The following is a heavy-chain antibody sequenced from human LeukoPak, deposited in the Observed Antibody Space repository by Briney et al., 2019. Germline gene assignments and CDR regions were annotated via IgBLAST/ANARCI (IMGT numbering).Heavy chain of an antibody. D-gene: IGHD3-22*01. CDR2: ISYDGSNK. V-gene: IGHV3-30*03. CDR1: GLTFSSYG. Sequence: GGSLRLSCAASGLTFSSYGMHWVRQAPGKGLEWVAVISYDGSNKYYADSVKGRFTISRDNSKNSLYLQVNSLRAEDTAVYYCVRGDSRDYWGQGTLITVSS. J-gene: IGHJ4*02. CDR3: VRGDSRDY.